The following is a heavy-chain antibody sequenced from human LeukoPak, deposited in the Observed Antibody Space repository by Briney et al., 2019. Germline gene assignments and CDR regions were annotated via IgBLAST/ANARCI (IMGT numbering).Heavy chain of an antibody. D-gene: IGHD3-22*01. Sequence: ASETLSLTCGVYGGSFSGYYWSWIRQPPGKGLEWIGEINHSGSTNYNPSLKSRVTISVDPSKNQFSLKLSSVTAADTTVYYCARATMIVVVPNRTRDFDYWGQGTLVTVCS. J-gene: IGHJ4*02. CDR3: ARATMIVVVPNRTRDFDY. CDR1: GGSFSGYY. V-gene: IGHV4-34*01. CDR2: INHSGST.